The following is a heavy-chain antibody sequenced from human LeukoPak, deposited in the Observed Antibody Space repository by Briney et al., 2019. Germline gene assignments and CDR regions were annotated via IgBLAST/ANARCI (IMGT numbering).Heavy chain of an antibody. Sequence: GGSLRLSCAASGFTVNRNYMSWVRQAPGKGLEWVSLIYSGGSTYYADSVKGRFTISRDNSKNTLYLQMNSLRAEDTAVYYCARGEVGASCLDYWGQGTLVTVSS. J-gene: IGHJ4*02. CDR2: IYSGGST. CDR1: GFTVNRNY. D-gene: IGHD2-15*01. CDR3: ARGEVGASCLDY. V-gene: IGHV3-66*01.